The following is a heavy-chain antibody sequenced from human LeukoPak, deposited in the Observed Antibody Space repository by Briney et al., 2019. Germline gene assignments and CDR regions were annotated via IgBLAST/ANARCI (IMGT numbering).Heavy chain of an antibody. V-gene: IGHV4-59*01. Sequence: PPETLSLTCTVSGGSISSYYWSWIRQPPGKGLEWIGYIYYSGSTNYNPSLKSRVTISVDTSKNQFSLKLSSVTAADTAVYYCARAGGSGWYGEDYYYMDVWGKGTTVTISS. D-gene: IGHD6-19*01. CDR1: GGSISSYY. CDR3: ARAGGSGWYGEDYYYMDV. J-gene: IGHJ6*03. CDR2: IYYSGST.